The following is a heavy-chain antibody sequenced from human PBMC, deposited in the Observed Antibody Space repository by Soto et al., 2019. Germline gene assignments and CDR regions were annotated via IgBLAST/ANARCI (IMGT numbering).Heavy chain of an antibody. CDR2: MNPNSGNT. V-gene: IGHV1-8*01. D-gene: IGHD6-13*01. Sequence: GASVKVSCKASGYTFTSYDINWVRQATGQGLEWMGWMNPNSGNTGYAQKFQGRVTMTRNTSISTAYMELSSLRSEDTAVYYCARREYAAAPTKFDYWAREPWSPSPQ. CDR3: ARREYAAAPTKFDY. J-gene: IGHJ4*02. CDR1: GYTFTSYD.